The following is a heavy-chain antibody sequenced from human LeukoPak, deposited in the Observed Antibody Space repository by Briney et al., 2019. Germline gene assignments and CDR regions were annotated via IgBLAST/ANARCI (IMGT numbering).Heavy chain of an antibody. D-gene: IGHD6-6*01. CDR2: ISYDGSNK. Sequence: AGGSLRLSCAASGFTFSSYAMHRVRQAPGKGLEWVAVISYDGSNKYYADSVKGRFTISRDNSKNTLYLQMNSLRAEDTAVYYCARDSVEYSSSSSDYWGQGTLVTVSS. V-gene: IGHV3-30-3*01. J-gene: IGHJ4*02. CDR1: GFTFSSYA. CDR3: ARDSVEYSSSSSDY.